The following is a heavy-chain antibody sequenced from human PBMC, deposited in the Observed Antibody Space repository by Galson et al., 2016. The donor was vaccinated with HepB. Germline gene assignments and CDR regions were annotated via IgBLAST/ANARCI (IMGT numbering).Heavy chain of an antibody. J-gene: IGHJ6*02. CDR2: IHPTSGSP. CDR1: GYTFTNYY. Sequence: SVKVSCKASGYTFTNYYMHWVRQAPGQGLEWMGLIHPTSGSPNYAQKFPDRVAMTRDTPTSTVYMELSSLRYEDTAVYYCARPLLPFSGDNGYYYYGFDVWGQGTTVTVSS. CDR3: ARPLLPFSGDNGYYYYGFDV. D-gene: IGHD4-17*01. V-gene: IGHV1-46*01.